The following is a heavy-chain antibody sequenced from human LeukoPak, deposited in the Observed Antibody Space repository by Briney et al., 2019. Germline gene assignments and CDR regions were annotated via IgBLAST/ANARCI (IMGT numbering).Heavy chain of an antibody. V-gene: IGHV4-39*07. D-gene: IGHD4-11*01. CDR2: IYYTGST. CDR3: ARDRYSDYVIDY. CDR1: GDSITSSSYY. Sequence: SETLSLTCTVSGDSITSSSYYWGWIRQPPGKGLEYIGSIYYTGSTYYNASLKSRVTISVDTSKNQFSLNLYSVTAVDTAVYYCARDRYSDYVIDYWGQGTLVTVSS. J-gene: IGHJ4*02.